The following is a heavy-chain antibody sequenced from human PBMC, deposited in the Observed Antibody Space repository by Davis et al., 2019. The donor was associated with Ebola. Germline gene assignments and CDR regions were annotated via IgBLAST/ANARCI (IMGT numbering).Heavy chain of an antibody. V-gene: IGHV3-7*01. CDR2: IPHVGSEK. Sequence: GESLKIPCVAPGFTFSTYSITWVRQAPGKGLEWVATIPHVGSEKYYVDSVYGRFTSSRDNAKNSVYLQMNSLRAEDTAVYYCARDWAGLDVWGKGTTVTVSS. CDR3: ARDWAGLDV. D-gene: IGHD3-16*01. CDR1: GFTFSTYS. J-gene: IGHJ6*04.